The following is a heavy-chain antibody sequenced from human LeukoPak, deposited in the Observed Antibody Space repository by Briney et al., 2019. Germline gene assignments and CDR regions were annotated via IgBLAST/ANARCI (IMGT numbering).Heavy chain of an antibody. CDR1: GGTFSSYA. CDR2: IIPIFGTA. D-gene: IGHD3-10*01. CDR3: ARDPSSYYYGSGSYYPY. J-gene: IGHJ4*02. V-gene: IGHV1-69*13. Sequence: ASVKVSCKASGGTFSSYAISWVRQAPGQGLEWMGGIIPIFGTANYAQKFQGRVTITADESTSTAYMELSSLRSEDTAVYYCARDPSSYYYGSGSYYPYWGQGTLVTVSS.